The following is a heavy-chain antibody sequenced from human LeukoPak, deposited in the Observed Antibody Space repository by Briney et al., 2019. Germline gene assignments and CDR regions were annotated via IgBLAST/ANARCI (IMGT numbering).Heavy chain of an antibody. J-gene: IGHJ1*01. Sequence: ASVKVSCKASGYTFTGYYMHWVRQAPGQGLEWMGWINPNSGGTNYAQKFQGRVTMTRDTSISTAYMELSRLRSDDTAVYYCARASEWELLPEYFQHWGQGTLVTVSS. D-gene: IGHD1-26*01. CDR2: INPNSGGT. CDR1: GYTFTGYY. V-gene: IGHV1-2*02. CDR3: ARASEWELLPEYFQH.